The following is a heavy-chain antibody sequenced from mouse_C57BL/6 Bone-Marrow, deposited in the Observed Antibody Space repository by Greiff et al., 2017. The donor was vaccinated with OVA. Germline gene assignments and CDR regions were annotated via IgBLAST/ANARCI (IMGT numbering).Heavy chain of an antibody. J-gene: IGHJ1*03. CDR2: INSDGGST. D-gene: IGHD1-1*01. CDR1: EYEFPSHD. CDR3: ARRGYGSSYDGYFDV. V-gene: IGHV5-2*01. Sequence: EVKLMESGGGLVQPGESLKLSCESNEYEFPSHDMSWVRKTPEKRLELVAAINSDGGSTYYPDTMERRFIISRDNTKKTLYLQMSSLRSEDTALYYCARRGYGSSYDGYFDVWGTGTTVTVSS.